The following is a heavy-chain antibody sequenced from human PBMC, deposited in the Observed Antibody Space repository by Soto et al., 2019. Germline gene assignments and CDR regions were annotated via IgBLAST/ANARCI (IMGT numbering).Heavy chain of an antibody. CDR1: GYSFTSYD. D-gene: IGHD2-2*01. V-gene: IGHV1-8*01. CDR3: ATEVRGTSRPFHY. J-gene: IGHJ4*02. CDR2: VNPKSGNR. Sequence: QVQLVQSGAEVKKPGASVKVSCKASGYSFTSYDINWVRQVTGQGLEWMGWVNPKSGNRDYAEKFQSRVTMTRDTATSTAYMELNSLTTDDTAVYYCATEVRGTSRPFHYWGQGTLVTVSS.